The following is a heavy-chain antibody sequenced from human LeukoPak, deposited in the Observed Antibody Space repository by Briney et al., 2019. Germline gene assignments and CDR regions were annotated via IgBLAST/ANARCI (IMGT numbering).Heavy chain of an antibody. CDR1: GFTVSSNY. V-gene: IGHV3-66*01. Sequence: GGSLRLSCAASGFTVSSNYMSWVRQAPGKGLEWVSVIYSGGSTYYADSVKGRFTISRDNSKNTLYLQMNSLRAEDTAAYYCASLYCSSTSCPVDYWGQGTLVTVSS. D-gene: IGHD2-2*01. CDR2: IYSGGST. J-gene: IGHJ4*02. CDR3: ASLYCSSTSCPVDY.